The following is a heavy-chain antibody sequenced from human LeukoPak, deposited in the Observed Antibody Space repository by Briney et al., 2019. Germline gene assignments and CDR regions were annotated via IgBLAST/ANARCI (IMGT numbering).Heavy chain of an antibody. CDR3: ARQNQRHIVVVTAIPAGFDY. CDR2: IYPGDSDT. V-gene: IGHV5-51*01. CDR1: GYSFTSYW. D-gene: IGHD2-21*02. Sequence: GESLKISCKGSGYSFTSYWTGWVRQMPGKGLEWMGIIYPGDSDTRYSPSFQGQVTISADKSISTAYLQWSSLKASDTAMYYCARQNQRHIVVVTAIPAGFDYWGQGTLVTVSS. J-gene: IGHJ4*02.